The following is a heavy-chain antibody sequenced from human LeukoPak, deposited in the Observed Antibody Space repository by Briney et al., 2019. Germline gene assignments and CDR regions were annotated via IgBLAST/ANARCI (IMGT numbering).Heavy chain of an antibody. CDR2: ISGGVYNT. CDR1: GFTFSNYG. CDR3: TRGRRATHDY. Sequence: GGSLRLSCEASGFTFSNYGMNWVRQAPGKGLEWVSGISGGVYNTYYADSVKGRLTISRDNSKNTLYLQMNSLRAEDTAVYYCTRGRRATHDYWGQGTLVTVSS. D-gene: IGHD1-26*01. J-gene: IGHJ4*02. V-gene: IGHV3-23*01.